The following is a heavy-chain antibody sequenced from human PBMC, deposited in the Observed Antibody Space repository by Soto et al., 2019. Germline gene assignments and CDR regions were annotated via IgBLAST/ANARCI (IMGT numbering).Heavy chain of an antibody. CDR3: ARNLPYGGGYTSDY. V-gene: IGHV3-72*01. CDR2: SRDKAHSYTT. D-gene: IGHD2-21*01. Sequence: EVQLVESGGGLVQPGGSLRLSCEVSAFTFSDHFIDWVRQAPGKGLEWVGRSRDKAHSYTTEYAASVKGRFTISRDDSRNSLYLQMNSLKTEDTAVYYCARNLPYGGGYTSDYWGQGTLVTVSS. J-gene: IGHJ4*02. CDR1: AFTFSDHF.